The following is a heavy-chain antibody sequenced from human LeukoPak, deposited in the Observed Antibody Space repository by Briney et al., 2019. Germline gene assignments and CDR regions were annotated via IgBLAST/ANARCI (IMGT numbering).Heavy chain of an antibody. D-gene: IGHD5-18*01. CDR2: INPNGGGT. CDR3: ARDFEFRGHTYGSFDF. J-gene: IGHJ4*02. V-gene: IGHV1-2*02. CDR1: GYTFIANY. Sequence: VASVKVSCKTSGYTFIANYIHWVRQAPGQGLEWMGWINPNGGGTKYEQKFQGRVTMTRDTSSSTVYVELSRLRSDDTAVYYCARDFEFRGHTYGSFDFWGQGTLVTVSS.